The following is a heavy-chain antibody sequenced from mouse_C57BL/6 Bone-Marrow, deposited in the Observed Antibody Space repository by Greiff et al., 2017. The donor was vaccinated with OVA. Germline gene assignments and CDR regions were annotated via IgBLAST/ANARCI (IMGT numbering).Heavy chain of an antibody. D-gene: IGHD2-2*01. CDR1: GYTFTSYG. J-gene: IGHJ4*01. CDR3: ARWGLRRGYYAMDY. Sequence: QVHVKQSGAELARPGASVKLSCKASGYTFTSYGISWVKQRTGQGLEWIGEIYPRSGNTYYNEKFKGKATLTADKSSSTAYMELRSLTSEDSAVYFCARWGLRRGYYAMDYWGQGTSVTVSS. CDR2: IYPRSGNT. V-gene: IGHV1-81*01.